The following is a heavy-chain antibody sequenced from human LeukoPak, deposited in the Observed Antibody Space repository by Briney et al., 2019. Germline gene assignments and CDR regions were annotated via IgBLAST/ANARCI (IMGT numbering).Heavy chain of an antibody. J-gene: IGHJ3*02. CDR1: GFTVSSNY. CDR2: IYSGGST. D-gene: IGHD2-15*01. CDR3: ARDGYCSGGSCPPDAFDI. V-gene: IGHV3-53*01. Sequence: GGSLRLSCAASGFTVSSNYMSWVRQAPGKGLEWVSVIYSGGSTYYADSVKGRFTISRDNSKNTLYLQMNSLRAEDTAVYYCARDGYCSGGSCPPDAFDIWGQGTMVTVSS.